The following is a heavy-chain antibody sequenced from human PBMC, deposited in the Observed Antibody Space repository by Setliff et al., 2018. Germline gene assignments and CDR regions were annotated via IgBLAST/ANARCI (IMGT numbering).Heavy chain of an antibody. D-gene: IGHD3-10*01. CDR1: GFSFSDAW. CDR3: ARVPRFGELPLDV. J-gene: IGHJ6*04. CDR2: IKRRSDGATI. Sequence: GGSLRLSCTASGFSFSDAWMNWVRLVPGKGLEWVGRIKRRSDGATIDYAAPMKGRFTISREDSEDTLYLQMNSLRADDTSVYYCARVPRFGELPLDVWGKGTTVTVSS. V-gene: IGHV3-15*07.